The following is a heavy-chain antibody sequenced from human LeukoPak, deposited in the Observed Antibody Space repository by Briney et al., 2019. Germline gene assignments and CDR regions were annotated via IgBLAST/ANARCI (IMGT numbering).Heavy chain of an antibody. J-gene: IGHJ2*01. CDR2: IRSKGDHL. Sequence: GGSLRLSCEASGFTFSSYSMNWVRQAPGKGLEWVACIRSKGDHLDYADSVKGRFTISRDNKNNLLFLQMDNLRAEDTAVYYCAKGEVRAARHYWYFDLWGRGTLVTVSS. D-gene: IGHD6-6*01. V-gene: IGHV3-21*06. CDR1: GFTFSSYS. CDR3: AKGEVRAARHYWYFDL.